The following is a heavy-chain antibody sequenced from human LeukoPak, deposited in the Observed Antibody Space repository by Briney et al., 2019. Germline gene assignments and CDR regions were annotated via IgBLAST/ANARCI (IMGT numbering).Heavy chain of an antibody. V-gene: IGHV1-2*02. CDR2: INPNSGGT. CDR3: AREGSSTYGMDV. CDR1: GYTFTGYY. Sequence: ASVKVACKASGYTFTGYYMHWVRQAPGQGLEWMGWINPNSGGTNYAQKFQGRVTMTRDTSISTAYMELSRLRSDDTAVYYCAREGSSTYGMDVWGQGTTVTVSS. J-gene: IGHJ6*02.